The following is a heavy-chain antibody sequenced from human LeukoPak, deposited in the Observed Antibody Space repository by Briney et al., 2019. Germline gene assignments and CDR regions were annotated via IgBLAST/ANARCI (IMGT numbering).Heavy chain of an antibody. CDR3: ARSARSRFRIAVAGTSLFDY. Sequence: SETLSLTCTVSGVSISSYYWSWIRQPPGKGLEWIGYIYYSGSTNYNPSLKSRVTISVDTSKNQFSLKLSSVTAADTAVYYCARSARSRFRIAVAGTSLFDYWGQGTLVTVSS. CDR2: IYYSGST. J-gene: IGHJ4*02. CDR1: GVSISSYY. D-gene: IGHD6-19*01. V-gene: IGHV4-59*01.